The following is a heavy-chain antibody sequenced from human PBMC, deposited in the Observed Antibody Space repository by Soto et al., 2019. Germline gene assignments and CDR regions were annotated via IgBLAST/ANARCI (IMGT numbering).Heavy chain of an antibody. Sequence: EVRLVESGGGLVQPGGSLRLSCAASGFTFSSYEMNWVRQAPGKGLEWVSYITSSGSTIYYADSVKGRFTISRDNAKNSLYLQMNSLRAEDTAVYYCARKGIAVAGIAFDIWGQGTMVTVSS. CDR3: ARKGIAVAGIAFDI. CDR2: ITSSGSTI. J-gene: IGHJ3*02. V-gene: IGHV3-48*03. CDR1: GFTFSSYE. D-gene: IGHD6-19*01.